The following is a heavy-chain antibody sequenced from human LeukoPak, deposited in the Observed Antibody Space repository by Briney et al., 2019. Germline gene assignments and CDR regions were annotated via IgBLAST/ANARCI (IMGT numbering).Heavy chain of an antibody. CDR3: ARGRGGDYGKFDY. Sequence: PSETLSLTCAVYGGSFSGYYWSWIRQPPGKGLVWIGEINHSGSTNYNPSLKSRVTISVDTSKKQFSLKLSSVTAADTAVYYCARGRGGDYGKFDYWGQGTLVTVSS. D-gene: IGHD4-17*01. CDR2: INHSGST. V-gene: IGHV4-34*01. CDR1: GGSFSGYY. J-gene: IGHJ4*02.